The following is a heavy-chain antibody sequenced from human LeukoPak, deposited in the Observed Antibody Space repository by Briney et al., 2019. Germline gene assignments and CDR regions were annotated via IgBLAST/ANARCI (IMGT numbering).Heavy chain of an antibody. CDR2: INPNGGGT. V-gene: IGHV1-2*02. J-gene: IGHJ4*02. Sequence: ASVKVSCKASGYTFTGYYMHWVRQAPGQGLEWMGWINPNGGGTNYAQKFQGRVTMTRDTSISTAYMELSRLRSDDTAVYYCARDAEPDYYDSSYPFDYWGQGTLVTVSS. CDR1: GYTFTGYY. D-gene: IGHD3-22*01. CDR3: ARDAEPDYYDSSYPFDY.